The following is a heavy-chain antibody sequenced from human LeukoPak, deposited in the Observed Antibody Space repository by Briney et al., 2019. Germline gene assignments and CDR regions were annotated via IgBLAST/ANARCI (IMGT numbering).Heavy chain of an antibody. CDR1: GFTFSSYW. J-gene: IGHJ4*02. D-gene: IGHD3-22*01. V-gene: IGHV3-7*01. CDR3: ARDEGLESSGYSDY. CDR2: IKQDGSEK. Sequence: PGGSLRLSCAASGFTFSSYWMSWVRQAPGKGLEWVANIKQDGSEKYYVDSVKGRFTISRDNAKNSLYLQMNSLRAEDTAVYYCARDEGLESSGYSDYWGQGTLVTVSS.